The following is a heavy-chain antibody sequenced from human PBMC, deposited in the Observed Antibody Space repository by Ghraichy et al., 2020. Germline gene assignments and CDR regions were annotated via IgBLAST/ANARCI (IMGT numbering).Heavy chain of an antibody. CDR2: INHSGST. V-gene: IGHV4-34*01. CDR3: ARGLRSVEMATKSYFDS. D-gene: IGHD5-24*01. J-gene: IGHJ4*01. Sequence: SETLSLTCAVYGGSFRGYSWSWIRQPPGKGLEWIGEINHSGSTNYNAPLKSRVTVSVDTSKNQFSLKVSSVTAADTAVYYCARGLRSVEMATKSYFDSWGXGXL. CDR1: GGSFRGYS.